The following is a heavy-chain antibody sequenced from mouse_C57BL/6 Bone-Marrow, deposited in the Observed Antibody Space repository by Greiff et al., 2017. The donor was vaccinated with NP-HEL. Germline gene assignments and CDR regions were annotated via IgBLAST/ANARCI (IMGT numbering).Heavy chain of an antibody. J-gene: IGHJ4*01. CDR3: ARPYYYGSSLDY. Sequence: VQLQQSGAELARPGASVSLSCTASGYNFTSYGIRWVKQRPGQGLEWIGEIYPRSGNTYYTEKFKGKATLTADKSSSTAYMELRSLTSEDSAVDFSARPYYYGSSLDYWGQVTSVTVSS. D-gene: IGHD1-1*01. V-gene: IGHV1-81*01. CDR2: IYPRSGNT. CDR1: GYNFTSYG.